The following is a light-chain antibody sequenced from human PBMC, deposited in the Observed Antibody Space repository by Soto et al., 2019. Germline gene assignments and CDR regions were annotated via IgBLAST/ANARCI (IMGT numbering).Light chain of an antibody. CDR2: DAS. Sequence: ALAQSPVALSLSPGERATLSCRASQSVSTDLAWYQQKPGQAPRLLIYDASNRATGIPVRFAGSGSGTDFALTISSLEPEDFVLYYCQYPPTSFGGGTKVEI. V-gene: IGKV3-11*01. CDR3: QYPPTS. CDR1: QSVSTD. J-gene: IGKJ4*01.